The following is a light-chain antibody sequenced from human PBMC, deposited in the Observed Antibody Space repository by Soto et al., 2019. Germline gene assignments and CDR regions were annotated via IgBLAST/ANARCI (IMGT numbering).Light chain of an antibody. CDR3: QQSYSTPPL. V-gene: IGKV1-39*01. CDR2: AAS. CDR1: QSISSY. J-gene: IGKJ4*01. Sequence: DIQMTQSPSSLSASVGDRVTITCRASQSISSYLNWYQQKPGKAPKLPIYAASSLQSGVPSRFSGSGSGTDFTLTISSLQPEDFATYYCQQSYSTPPLFGGGTKVEIK.